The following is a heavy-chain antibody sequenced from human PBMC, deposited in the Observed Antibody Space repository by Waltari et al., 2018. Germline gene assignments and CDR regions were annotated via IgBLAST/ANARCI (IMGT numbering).Heavy chain of an antibody. CDR2: IYSGGST. J-gene: IGHJ6*02. CDR1: GFTVSSNY. V-gene: IGHV3-66*02. D-gene: IGHD3-10*01. CDR3: ARDRRSLWFRESPLSGYYGMDV. Sequence: EVQLVESGGGLVQPGGSLRLSCAASGFTVSSNYMSWVRQAPGKGLEWVSVIYSGGSTYYADSVKGRFTISRDNSKNTLYLQMNSLRAEDTAVYYCARDRRSLWFRESPLSGYYGMDVWGQGTTVTVSS.